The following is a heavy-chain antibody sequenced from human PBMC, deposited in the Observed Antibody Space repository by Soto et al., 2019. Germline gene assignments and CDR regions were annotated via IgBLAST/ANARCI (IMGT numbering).Heavy chain of an antibody. J-gene: IGHJ4*02. CDR1: GFSLSTSGVG. D-gene: IGHD2-15*01. V-gene: IGHV2-5*02. CDR2: IYWDDDK. CDR3: AHRRNVELGPLRLFDY. Sequence: QITLKESGPTLVKPTQTLTLTCTFSGFSLSTSGVGVGWIRQPPGEALEWLALIYWDDDKRYSPSLKSRLTIXXDPSKNQVVLTMTDMDPVDTATYFCAHRRNVELGPLRLFDYWGQGTQVTVSS.